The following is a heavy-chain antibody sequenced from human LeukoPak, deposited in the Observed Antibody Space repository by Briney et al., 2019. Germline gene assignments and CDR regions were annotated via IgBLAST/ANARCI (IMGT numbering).Heavy chain of an antibody. CDR2: IYSSGST. D-gene: IGHD3-10*01. Sequence: SETLSLTCTVSGDSISSGSYYWSWIRQPAGRGLEWIGRIYSSGSTSYNPSLKSRVTISVDTSKNQLSLRLTSVTAADTAVYFCARAIWFGEGHDYWGQGTLVTVSS. J-gene: IGHJ4*02. CDR1: GDSISSGSYY. V-gene: IGHV4-61*02. CDR3: ARAIWFGEGHDY.